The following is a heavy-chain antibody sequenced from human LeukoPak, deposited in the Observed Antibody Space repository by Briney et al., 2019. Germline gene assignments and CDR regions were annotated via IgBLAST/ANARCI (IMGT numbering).Heavy chain of an antibody. J-gene: IGHJ6*03. Sequence: PGGSLRLSCAASGFTFSSYAMHWVRQAPGKGLEWVAVISYDGSNKYYADSVKGRFTISRDNSKNTLYLQMNSLRAEDTAVYYCARGAIAVAGLNGYMDVWGKGTTVTVSS. CDR3: ARGAIAVAGLNGYMDV. V-gene: IGHV3-30*04. CDR2: ISYDGSNK. CDR1: GFTFSSYA. D-gene: IGHD6-19*01.